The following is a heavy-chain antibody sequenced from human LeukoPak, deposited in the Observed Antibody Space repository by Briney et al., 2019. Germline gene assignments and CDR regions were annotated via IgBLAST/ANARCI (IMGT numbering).Heavy chain of an antibody. CDR1: GGSFSGYY. CDR2: INHSGST. D-gene: IGHD6-6*01. J-gene: IGHJ4*02. V-gene: IGHV4-34*01. Sequence: SETLSLTCAVYGGSFSGYYWSWIRQPPGKGLEWIGEINHSGSTNNNPSLKSRVTISVDTSKNQLSLKLSSVTAADTAVYYCARRRIVAARPRGYFDYWGQGTLVTVSS. CDR3: ARRRIVAARPRGYFDY.